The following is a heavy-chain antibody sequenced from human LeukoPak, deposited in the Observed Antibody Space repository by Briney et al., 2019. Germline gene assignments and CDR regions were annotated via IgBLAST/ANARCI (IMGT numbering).Heavy chain of an antibody. D-gene: IGHD2-2*01. CDR1: GGSFSGYY. CDR3: ARGFLEYWSSTSCYLVDY. CDR2: INHSGST. Sequence: SETLSLTCAVYGGSFSGYYWSWIRQPPGKGLEWIGEINHSGSTNYNPSLKSRVTISIDTSKNQFSLKLSSVTAADTAVYYCARGFLEYWSSTSCYLVDYWGQGTLVTVSS. J-gene: IGHJ4*02. V-gene: IGHV4-34*01.